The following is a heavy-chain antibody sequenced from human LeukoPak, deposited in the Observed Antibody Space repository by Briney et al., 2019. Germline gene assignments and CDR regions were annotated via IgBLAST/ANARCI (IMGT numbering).Heavy chain of an antibody. Sequence: SVKVSCKASGGTFSSFAISWVRQAPGQGLEWMGGIIPIFGTANYAQKFQGRVTITADESTSTAYMELSSLRSEETAVYYCARSRTTGTTWWAFDIWGQGTMITVSS. V-gene: IGHV1-69*13. J-gene: IGHJ3*02. CDR3: ARSRTTGTTWWAFDI. D-gene: IGHD1-1*01. CDR2: IIPIFGTA. CDR1: GGTFSSFA.